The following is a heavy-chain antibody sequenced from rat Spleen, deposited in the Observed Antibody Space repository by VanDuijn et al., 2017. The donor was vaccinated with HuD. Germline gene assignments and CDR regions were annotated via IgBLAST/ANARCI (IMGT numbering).Heavy chain of an antibody. J-gene: IGHJ2*01. D-gene: IGHD1-12*02. V-gene: IGHV5-27*01. CDR1: GFTFSNYY. Sequence: EVHLVESGGGFVQPGGSVILSCAASGFTFSNYYMAWVRQAPTKGLEWVTYISTAGGNTYYRDSVRGRFTISRDNAKSALYLQMDSLRSEDTATYYCTTDSYFDGTYYPGGFDYWGQGVMVTVSS. CDR3: TTDSYFDGTYYPGGFDY. CDR2: ISTAGGNT.